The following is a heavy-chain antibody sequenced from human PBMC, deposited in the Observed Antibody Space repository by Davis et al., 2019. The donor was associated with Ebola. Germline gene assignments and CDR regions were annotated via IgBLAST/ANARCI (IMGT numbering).Heavy chain of an antibody. CDR1: GFTFTYYG. V-gene: IGHV3-30*03. D-gene: IGHD2/OR15-2a*01. Sequence: PGGSLRLSCAASGFTFTYYGMHWVRQAPGKGLEWVALISYDGSNKYYADSVKGRFTISRDNSKNTLYLQMNSLRAEDAAVYYCARDVVIVGGGFNYWGQGTLVTVSS. CDR3: ARDVVIVGGGFNY. J-gene: IGHJ4*02. CDR2: ISYDGSNK.